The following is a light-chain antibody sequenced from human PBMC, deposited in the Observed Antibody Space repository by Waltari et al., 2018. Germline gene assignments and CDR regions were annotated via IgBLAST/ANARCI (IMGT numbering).Light chain of an antibody. J-gene: IGKJ1*01. Sequence: DIQMTQSPSSLSASVGDRVTITCRASQSIGTYLNWYQHKPGRAPELLIYAASTLQGGVPSRFSGSGSERHFTLAISSPQREDFATYYCQQSYTTPRTFGQGTEVEIK. V-gene: IGKV1-39*01. CDR1: QSIGTY. CDR2: AAS. CDR3: QQSYTTPRT.